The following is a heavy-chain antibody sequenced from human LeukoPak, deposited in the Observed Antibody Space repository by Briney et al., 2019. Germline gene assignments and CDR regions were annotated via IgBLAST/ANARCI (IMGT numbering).Heavy chain of an antibody. CDR2: IKQDGSEK. Sequence: GGSLRLSCAASIFTFSSHWMSWVRQAPGKGLEWVANIKQDGSEKYYVDSVKGRFTISRDNAKNSLYLQMNSLRAEDTAVYYCASRGNWNYLGDYWGQGTLVTVSS. V-gene: IGHV3-7*01. D-gene: IGHD1-7*01. J-gene: IGHJ4*02. CDR3: ASRGNWNYLGDY. CDR1: IFTFSSHW.